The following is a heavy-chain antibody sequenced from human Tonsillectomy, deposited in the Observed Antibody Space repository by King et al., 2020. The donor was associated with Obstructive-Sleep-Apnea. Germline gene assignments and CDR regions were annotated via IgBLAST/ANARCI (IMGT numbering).Heavy chain of an antibody. CDR3: ARQSDYDYYYGMDV. CDR2: IIPILGIA. CDR1: GGTFSSYA. J-gene: IGHJ6*02. D-gene: IGHD2-21*02. Sequence: QLVQSGAEVKKPGSSVKVSFKASGGTFSSYAISWVRQAPGQGLEWMGGIIPILGIANYAQKFQGRVTITADKSTSTAYMELSSLRSEDTAVYYCARQSDYDYYYGMDVWGQGTTVTVSS. V-gene: IGHV1-69*10.